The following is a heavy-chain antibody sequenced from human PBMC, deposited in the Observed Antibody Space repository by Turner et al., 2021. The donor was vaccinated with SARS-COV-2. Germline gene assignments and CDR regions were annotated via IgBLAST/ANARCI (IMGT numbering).Heavy chain of an antibody. D-gene: IGHD4-4*01. V-gene: IGHV4-39*01. CDR2: VYYRGNT. CDR1: GVSISSRRYH. Sequence: QLQLQASGPGLVKPSATLSLTCSVPGVSISSRRYHWGWIRQPPGKGPEWSGSVYYRGNTYYNPSIESKVTISVDTSNNQFSLKLNSVTAADTAVYYCARVKSTVTTYYYYYMDVWGKGTTVTVSS. J-gene: IGHJ6*03. CDR3: ARVKSTVTTYYYYYMDV.